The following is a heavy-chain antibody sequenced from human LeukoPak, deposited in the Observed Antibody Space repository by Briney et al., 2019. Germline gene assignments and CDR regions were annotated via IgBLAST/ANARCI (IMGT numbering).Heavy chain of an antibody. CDR3: AREMEVGQYDAFDI. CDR2: INHRGST. CDR1: GFTFNSYW. V-gene: IGHV4-34*01. Sequence: GSLRLSCVASGFTFNSYWMSWVRQAPGKGLEWIGEINHRGSTNYNPSLKSRVTISIDTSKKQFSLKLTSVTAADTAVYYCAREMEVGQYDAFDIWGQGEMVTVSS. D-gene: IGHD1-26*01. J-gene: IGHJ3*02.